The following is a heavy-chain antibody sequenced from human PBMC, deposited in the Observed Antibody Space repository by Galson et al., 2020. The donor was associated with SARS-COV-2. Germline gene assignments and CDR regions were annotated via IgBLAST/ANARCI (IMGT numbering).Heavy chain of an antibody. CDR2: IIPIFGTA. Sequence: SVKVSCKASGGTFSSYAISWVRQAPGQGLEWMGGIIPIFGTANYAQKFQGRVTITADKSTSTAYMELSSLRSEDTAVYYCASMVQGDYWYFDLWGRGTLVTVSS. CDR3: ASMVQGDYWYFDL. CDR1: GGTFSSYA. V-gene: IGHV1-69*06. D-gene: IGHD3-10*01. J-gene: IGHJ2*01.